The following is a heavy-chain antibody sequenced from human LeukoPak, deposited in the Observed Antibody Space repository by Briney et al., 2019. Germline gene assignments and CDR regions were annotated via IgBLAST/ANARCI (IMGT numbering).Heavy chain of an antibody. V-gene: IGHV3-30*18. Sequence: GGSLRLSCVASGFTFSSYWMTWVRQAPGKGLEWVAVISYDGSNKYYADSVKGRFTISRDNSKNTLYLQMNSLRAEDTAVYYCAKGGGYEAQYYYYYLDVWGKGTTVTISS. CDR1: GFTFSSYW. CDR3: AKGGGYEAQYYYYYLDV. D-gene: IGHD5-12*01. J-gene: IGHJ6*03. CDR2: ISYDGSNK.